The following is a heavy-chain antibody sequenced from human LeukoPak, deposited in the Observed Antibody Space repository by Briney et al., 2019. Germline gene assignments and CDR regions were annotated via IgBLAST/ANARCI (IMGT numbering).Heavy chain of an antibody. D-gene: IGHD1-26*01. CDR3: ARAVGASNFDY. J-gene: IGHJ4*02. CDR2: IYRADST. CDR1: GFTVSNNY. V-gene: IGHV3-53*01. Sequence: GGSLSLSCAPSGFTVSNNYMSWVRHAPGKGLEWVSNIYRADSTYYAESVKSRLTITRDDSKNTLYLQMNSLRVGDTAVYYCARAVGASNFDYWGQGTLVTVSS.